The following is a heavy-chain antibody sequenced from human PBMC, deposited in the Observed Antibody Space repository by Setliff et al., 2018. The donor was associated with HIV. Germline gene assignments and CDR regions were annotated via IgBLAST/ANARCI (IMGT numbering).Heavy chain of an antibody. CDR2: INHSGTT. CDR1: GGSLSGYY. J-gene: IGHJ4*02. V-gene: IGHV4-34*01. CDR3: ARDVMEWFGNYFDN. D-gene: IGHD3-3*01. Sequence: SETLSLTCAVYGGSLSGYYWSWIRQPPGKGLEWIGEINHSGTTNYNPSLKSRVAISIDTSKHQFSLKLTSVTAADTALYYCARDVMEWFGNYFDNWGQGALVTVSS.